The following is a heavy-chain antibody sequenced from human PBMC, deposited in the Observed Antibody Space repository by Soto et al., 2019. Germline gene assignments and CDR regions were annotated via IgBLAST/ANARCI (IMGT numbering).Heavy chain of an antibody. CDR1: GGTFSSYA. CDR2: IIPIFGTA. V-gene: IGHV1-69*13. CDR3: ARDRQYYDSSGYYGPDAFDI. D-gene: IGHD3-22*01. J-gene: IGHJ3*02. Sequence: ASVKVSCKASGGTFSSYAISWVRQAPGQGLEWMGGIIPIFGTANYAQKFQGRVTITADESTSTAYMELSSLRSEDTAVYYCARDRQYYDSSGYYGPDAFDIWGQGTMVTVSS.